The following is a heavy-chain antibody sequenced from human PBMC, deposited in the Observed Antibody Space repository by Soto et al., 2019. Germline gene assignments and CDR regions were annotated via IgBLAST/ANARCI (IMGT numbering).Heavy chain of an antibody. CDR1: GGSISSSNW. J-gene: IGHJ6*02. Sequence: SETLSLTCAVSGGSISSSNWWIWVRQPPGKGLEWIGEIYHSGSTNYNPSLKSRVTISVDKSKNQFSLKLSSVTAADTAVYYCARGEDYDFWSGYYGMDVWGQGTTVTVSS. CDR2: IYHSGST. V-gene: IGHV4-4*02. CDR3: ARGEDYDFWSGYYGMDV. D-gene: IGHD3-3*01.